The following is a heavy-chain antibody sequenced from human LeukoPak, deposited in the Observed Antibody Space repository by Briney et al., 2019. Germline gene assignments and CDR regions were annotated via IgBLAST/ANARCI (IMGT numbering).Heavy chain of an antibody. CDR2: ISASGGIT. CDR1: GFTFSSYA. Sequence: GGSLRLSCAASGFTFSSYAMRWVRQAPGKGLEWVSAISASGGITYYADSVKGRITISRDNSKNTLYLQMNSLRAEDTAVYYCAKIGSMVQGIITDWGQGTLVTVSS. V-gene: IGHV3-23*01. J-gene: IGHJ4*02. CDR3: AKIGSMVQGIITD. D-gene: IGHD3-10*01.